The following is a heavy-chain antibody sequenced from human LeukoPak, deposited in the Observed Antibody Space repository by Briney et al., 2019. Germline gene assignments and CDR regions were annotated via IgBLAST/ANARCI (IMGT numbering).Heavy chain of an antibody. CDR2: IYYSGST. J-gene: IGHJ3*02. CDR3: ARGYYYDAFDI. Sequence: SETLSLTCTVSGGSISNGDHYWSWIRQHPGKGLEWIGHIYYSGSTNYNPSLKSRVTISVDTSKNQFSLKLSSVTAADTAVYYCARGYYYDAFDIWGQGTMVTVSS. D-gene: IGHD3-10*01. CDR1: GGSISNGDHY. V-gene: IGHV4-31*03.